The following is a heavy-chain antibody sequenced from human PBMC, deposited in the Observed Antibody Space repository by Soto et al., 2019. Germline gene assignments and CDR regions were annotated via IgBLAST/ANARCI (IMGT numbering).Heavy chain of an antibody. CDR2: INHSGST. J-gene: IGHJ6*03. D-gene: IGHD3-9*01. Sequence: SETLSLTCAVYGGYFSGYYWSWIRQPPGKGLERIGEINHSGSTNYNPSLKSRVTISVDTSKSQFSLKLSSVTAADTAVYYCARVIEAYYDILTGYPVYYYYYYMDVWGKGTTVTVSS. CDR3: ARVIEAYYDILTGYPVYYYYYYMDV. CDR1: GGYFSGYY. V-gene: IGHV4-34*01.